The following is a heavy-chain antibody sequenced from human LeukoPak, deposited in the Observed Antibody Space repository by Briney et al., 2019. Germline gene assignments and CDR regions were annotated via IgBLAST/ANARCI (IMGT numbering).Heavy chain of an antibody. V-gene: IGHV3-23*01. Sequence: GGSLRLSCAASGFTFSSYAMSSARQAPGKGLGWVSSISGSGGSTYYADSVKGRFTISRDNSKNTLYLQMNSLRAEDTAVYYCAKDKARLPQFGAIDYWGQGTLVTVSS. CDR3: AKDKARLPQFGAIDY. CDR2: ISGSGGST. D-gene: IGHD3-16*01. CDR1: GFTFSSYA. J-gene: IGHJ4*02.